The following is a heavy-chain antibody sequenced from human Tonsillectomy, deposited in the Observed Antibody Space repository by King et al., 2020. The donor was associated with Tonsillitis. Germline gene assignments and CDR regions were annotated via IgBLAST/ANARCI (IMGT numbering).Heavy chain of an antibody. CDR1: GFTFSSYS. Sequence: VQLVESGGGLVQPGGSLRLSCAASGFTFSSYSMNWVRQAPGKGLEWVSYISSSSSTIYYADSVKGRFTISRDNAKNSLYLQMNSLRGEDTAVYYCARDEPAYYYGSGGYYTTPLDVWGQGTPVTVSS. J-gene: IGHJ6*02. CDR2: ISSSSSTI. V-gene: IGHV3-48*01. D-gene: IGHD3-10*01. CDR3: ARDEPAYYYGSGGYYTTPLDV.